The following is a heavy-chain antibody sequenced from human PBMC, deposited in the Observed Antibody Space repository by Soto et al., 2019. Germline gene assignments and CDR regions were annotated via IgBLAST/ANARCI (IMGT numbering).Heavy chain of an antibody. CDR1: GGTFSSYT. J-gene: IGHJ4*02. Sequence: QVQLVQSGAEVKKPGSSVKVSCKASGGTFSSYTISWVRQAPGQGIEWMGRIIPILGIANYAQKCQGRVTITADKSTSTANMELSRLGSEDTAVYYCARESAAPSYWGQGTLVTVSS. D-gene: IGHD2-15*01. CDR3: ARESAAPSY. V-gene: IGHV1-69*08. CDR2: IIPILGIA.